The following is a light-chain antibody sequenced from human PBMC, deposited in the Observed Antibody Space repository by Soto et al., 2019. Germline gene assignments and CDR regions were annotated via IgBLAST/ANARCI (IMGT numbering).Light chain of an antibody. V-gene: IGKV3D-15*01. Sequence: LQHSAATLSFPPGETTSNSSRVCQSVSSYLLWYQQKPGQTPRLLIYDASNRATGMPARFSGSGSGTDFTLTISSLQSEDFAVYYCQQYNNWPPITFGEGTRLEIK. CDR3: QQYNNWPPIT. J-gene: IGKJ5*01. CDR2: DAS. CDR1: QSVSSY.